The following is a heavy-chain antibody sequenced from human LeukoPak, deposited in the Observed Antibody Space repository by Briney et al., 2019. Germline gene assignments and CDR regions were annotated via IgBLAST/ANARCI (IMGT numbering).Heavy chain of an antibody. CDR1: GGSISSGGYS. J-gene: IGHJ5*02. D-gene: IGHD2-15*01. CDR3: ARDLVGYCSGGSCYSSWFDP. Sequence: SETLSLTCTVSGGSISSGGYSWSWIRQPPGTGLEWIGYIYHSGSTYYNPSLKSRVTISVDRSKNQFSLKLSSVTAADTAVYYCARDLVGYCSGGSCYSSWFDPWGQGTLVTVSS. V-gene: IGHV4-30-2*01. CDR2: IYHSGST.